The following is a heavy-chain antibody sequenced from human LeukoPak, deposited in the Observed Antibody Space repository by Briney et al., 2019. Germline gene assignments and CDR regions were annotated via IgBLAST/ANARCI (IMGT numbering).Heavy chain of an antibody. CDR3: AKDPGECCSSTSCSKQNWFDP. J-gene: IGHJ5*02. D-gene: IGHD2-2*01. CDR1: GFTFSSYG. Sequence: GGSLRLSCAASGFTFSSYGMHWVRQAPGKGLEWVAFIRYDGSNKYYADSVKGRFTISRDNSKNTLYLQMNSLRAEDTAVYYCAKDPGECCSSTSCSKQNWFDPWGQGTLVTVSS. V-gene: IGHV3-30*02. CDR2: IRYDGSNK.